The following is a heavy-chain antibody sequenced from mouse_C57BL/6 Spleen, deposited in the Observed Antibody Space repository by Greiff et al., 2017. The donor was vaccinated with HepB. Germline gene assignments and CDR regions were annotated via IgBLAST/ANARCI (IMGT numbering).Heavy chain of an antibody. CDR1: GYTFTSYW. CDR3: ARSEITTVVSFMYY. D-gene: IGHD1-1*01. CDR2: IDPSDSYT. V-gene: IGHV1-69*01. J-gene: IGHJ4*01. Sequence: VQLQQPGAELVMPGASVKLSCKASGYTFTSYWMHWVKQRPGQGLEWIGEIDPSDSYTNYNQKFKGKSTLTVDKSSSTAYMQLSSLTSEDSAVYYCARSEITTVVSFMYYWGQGTSVTVSS.